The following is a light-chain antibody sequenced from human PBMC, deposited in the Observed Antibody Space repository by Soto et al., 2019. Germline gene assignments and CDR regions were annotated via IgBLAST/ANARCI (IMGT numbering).Light chain of an antibody. J-gene: IGKJ1*01. CDR1: QSVSTN. CDR3: QQYSIWRT. V-gene: IGKV3-15*01. Sequence: EIGMTQSPATLSVSNEERATLSCRASQSVSTNLAWYQQKAGQAPRLLIYGASTRATGIPARFSGSGSGTEFTLTISSLQSEDFAVYYCQQYSIWRTFCQGTKVDNK. CDR2: GAS.